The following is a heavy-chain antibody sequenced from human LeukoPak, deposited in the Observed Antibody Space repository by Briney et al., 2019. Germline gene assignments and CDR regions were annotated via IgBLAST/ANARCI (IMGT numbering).Heavy chain of an antibody. Sequence: ASVKVSCKASGYTFSDYYMHWVRQAPGQGLEWMGWINPNSGGTNYAQKLQGRVTMTRDTSISTVYMEMSRLRSDDTAVYYCARLPKAIFGVVIGGNDYWGQGTLVTVSS. V-gene: IGHV1-2*02. CDR3: ARLPKAIFGVVIGGNDY. CDR2: INPNSGGT. CDR1: GYTFSDYY. D-gene: IGHD3-3*01. J-gene: IGHJ4*02.